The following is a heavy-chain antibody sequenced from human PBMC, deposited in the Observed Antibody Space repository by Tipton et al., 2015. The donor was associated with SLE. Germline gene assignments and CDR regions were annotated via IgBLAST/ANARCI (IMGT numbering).Heavy chain of an antibody. V-gene: IGHV4-34*12. CDR1: GDSLSGQY. D-gene: IGHD1-14*01. Sequence: GLVKPSETLSLTCSVYGDSLSGQYWSWIRQPPGKGLEWIGEVFRGGSTNYSPSLESRVTISVDTSKNQFSLKLSSVTAADTAVYYCARDRRGWYFDLWGRGTLVTVSS. CDR3: ARDRRGWYFDL. J-gene: IGHJ2*01. CDR2: VFRGGST.